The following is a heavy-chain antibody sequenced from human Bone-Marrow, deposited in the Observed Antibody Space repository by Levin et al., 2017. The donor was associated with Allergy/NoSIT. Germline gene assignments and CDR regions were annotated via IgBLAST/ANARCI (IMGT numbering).Heavy chain of an antibody. Sequence: GESLKISCAASGFTFSDYWMTWVRQPPGKGLEWVANIKQDGTVKYYADSVRGRFTISRDNANNSLYLQMSYLGVEDTAVYFCARDTTVGGEAWGQGTLVTVSS. CDR3: ARDTTVGGEA. CDR2: IKQDGTVK. CDR1: GFTFSDYW. V-gene: IGHV3-7*03. J-gene: IGHJ5*02. D-gene: IGHD4-11*01.